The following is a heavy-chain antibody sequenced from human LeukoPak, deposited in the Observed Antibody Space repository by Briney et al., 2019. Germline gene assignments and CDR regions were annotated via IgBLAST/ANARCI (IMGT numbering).Heavy chain of an antibody. Sequence: ASVKVSCKASGYTFASYDINWVRQATGQGLEWMGWMNPNSGNTGYAQKLQGRVTMTRNTSISTAYMELSSLRSEDTAVYYCARPYSSSWYWFDPWGQGTLVTVSS. CDR2: MNPNSGNT. D-gene: IGHD6-13*01. CDR1: GYTFASYD. CDR3: ARPYSSSWYWFDP. V-gene: IGHV1-8*01. J-gene: IGHJ5*02.